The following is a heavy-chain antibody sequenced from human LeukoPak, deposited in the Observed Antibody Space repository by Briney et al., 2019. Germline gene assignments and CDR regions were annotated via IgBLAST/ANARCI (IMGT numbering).Heavy chain of an antibody. CDR1: GYTLTELS. J-gene: IGHJ3*02. CDR2: FDPEDGET. V-gene: IGHV1-24*01. CDR3: ATEVDSSGYYGIPGAFDI. Sequence: ASVKVSCKVSGYTLTELSMHWVRQAPGKGLEWMGGFDPEDGETIYAQKFQGRVTMTEDTSTDTAYMELSSLRSEDTAVYYCATEVDSSGYYGIPGAFDIWGQGTMVTASS. D-gene: IGHD3-22*01.